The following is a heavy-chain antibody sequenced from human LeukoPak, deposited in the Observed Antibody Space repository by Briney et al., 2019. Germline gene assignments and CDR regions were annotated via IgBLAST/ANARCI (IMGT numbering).Heavy chain of an antibody. D-gene: IGHD2-21*02. CDR3: ARLAKCDGNCYSFDL. CDR1: GGSFSGYY. V-gene: IGHV4-34*01. J-gene: IGHJ4*02. CDR2: INHSGST. Sequence: TSETLSLTCAVYGGSFSGYYWSWIRQPPGKGLEWIGEINHSGSTNYNPSLKSRVTISLDIFKNQFSLNLNSVSAADTAVYYCARLAKCDGNCYSFDLWGQGMLVTVSS.